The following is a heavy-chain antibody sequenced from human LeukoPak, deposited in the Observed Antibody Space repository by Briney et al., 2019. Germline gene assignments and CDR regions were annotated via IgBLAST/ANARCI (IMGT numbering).Heavy chain of an antibody. Sequence: SETLSLTCTVSGGSISGYYWRWIRQPAGKGLEWIGRVYTSVSTNYNPSLKSRVTMSVDTSKNQFSLKLTPVTAADTAVYYCARGTYYDFWTGYYFDYWGQGTLVTVSS. J-gene: IGHJ4*02. CDR1: GGSISGYY. V-gene: IGHV4-4*07. D-gene: IGHD3-3*01. CDR2: VYTSVST. CDR3: ARGTYYDFWTGYYFDY.